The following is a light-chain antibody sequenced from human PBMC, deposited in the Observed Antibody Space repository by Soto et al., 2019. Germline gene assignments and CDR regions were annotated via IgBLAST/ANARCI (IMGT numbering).Light chain of an antibody. J-gene: IGKJ1*01. V-gene: IGKV3-20*01. Sequence: IVLTQSPGTLSLSPGERASVSCRASQSVSSDYLAWYQQKPGQAPRLLIYGASSRATGIPDRFSGSGSGTDFALTINRLEPDDFAVYYCQQYGNSPLTFGQGTRVEIK. CDR2: GAS. CDR1: QSVSSDY. CDR3: QQYGNSPLT.